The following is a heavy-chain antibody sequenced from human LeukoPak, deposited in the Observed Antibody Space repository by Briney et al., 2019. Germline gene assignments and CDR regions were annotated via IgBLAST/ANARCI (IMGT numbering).Heavy chain of an antibody. D-gene: IGHD1-1*01. CDR3: AKDLRYAFDS. CDR2: ISGSGGST. J-gene: IGHJ4*02. CDR1: GFTVSSKY. Sequence: GGSLRLSCAASGFTVSSKYMSWVRQAPGKGLEWVSAISGSGGSTYYADSVKGRFTISRDNSKNTLYLQMNSLRAEDTAVYYCAKDLRYAFDSWGQGILVTVSS. V-gene: IGHV3-23*01.